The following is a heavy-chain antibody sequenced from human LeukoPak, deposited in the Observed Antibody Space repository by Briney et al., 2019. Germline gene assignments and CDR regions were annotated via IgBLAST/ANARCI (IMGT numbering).Heavy chain of an antibody. J-gene: IGHJ3*02. D-gene: IGHD6-13*01. CDR2: VYYRGTP. V-gene: IGHV4-39*07. CDR1: GDSIISDDYY. Sequence: PSETLSLTCTVSGDSIISDDYYWAWIRQPPGKGLEWIGSVYYRGTPYYSASLKSRVTISVDRSKNQFSLKLSSVTAADTAVYYCARDDRRYSSSWYIAFDIWGQGTMVTVSS. CDR3: ARDDRRYSSSWYIAFDI.